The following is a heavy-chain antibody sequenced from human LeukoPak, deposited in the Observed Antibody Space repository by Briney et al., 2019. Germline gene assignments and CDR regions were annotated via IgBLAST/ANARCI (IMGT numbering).Heavy chain of an antibody. V-gene: IGHV3-23*01. D-gene: IGHD6-13*01. CDR2: ISGSGGST. CDR3: AKVLIAAAGGSYDY. CDR1: GFTFRTSW. Sequence: GGSLRLSCVTSGFTFRTSWMNWVRQAPGKGLEWVSAISGSGGSTYYADSVKGRFTISRDNSKNTLYLQMNSLRAEDTAVYYCAKVLIAAAGGSYDYWGQGTLVTVSS. J-gene: IGHJ4*02.